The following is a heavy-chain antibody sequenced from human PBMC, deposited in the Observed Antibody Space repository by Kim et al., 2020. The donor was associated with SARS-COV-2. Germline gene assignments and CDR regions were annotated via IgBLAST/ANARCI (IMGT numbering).Heavy chain of an antibody. CDR2: ISLHSSNK. V-gene: IGHV3-9*01. J-gene: IGHJ3*02. CDR1: GFTFGDSA. Sequence: GGSLRLSCEASGFTFGDSAMPWVRQAPGKGLECVSGISLHSSNKVYADSVKGRFTISRDNVKNSLSLQMDSLRAEDTALYYCAIVPLRVCFDGLDIWGQG. CDR3: AIVPLRVCFDGLDI.